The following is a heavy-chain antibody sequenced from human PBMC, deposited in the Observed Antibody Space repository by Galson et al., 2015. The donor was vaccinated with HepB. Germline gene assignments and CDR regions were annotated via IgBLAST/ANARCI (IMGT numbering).Heavy chain of an antibody. CDR3: ARVADADYGDHTHFDF. CDR2: ISHSTLYT. CDR1: GFTFSSYT. J-gene: IGHJ4*02. D-gene: IGHD4-17*01. V-gene: IGHV3-11*06. Sequence: SLRLSCAASGFTFSSYTMSWIRQAPGKGLEWLSYISHSTLYTNYADSVKGRFTISRDNAKNSLFLQINSLRAEDTAVYYCARVADADYGDHTHFDFWGQGVLVTVSS.